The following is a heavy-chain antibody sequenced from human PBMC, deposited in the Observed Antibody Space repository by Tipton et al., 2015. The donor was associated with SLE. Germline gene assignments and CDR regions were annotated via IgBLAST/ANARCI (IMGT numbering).Heavy chain of an antibody. D-gene: IGHD2-15*01. CDR3: ARVTYSCTGGSCFGFYFEY. CDR2: IYYRGGT. CDR1: GVSISDHY. V-gene: IGHV4-59*11. J-gene: IGHJ4*02. Sequence: TLSLTCTVSGVSISDHYWTWIRQPPGKGLEWIGYIYYRGGTGYNTSLKSRVTMSIDTSKNQFSLRLTSLTAADTAEYYCARVTYSCTGGSCFGFYFEYWGQGTLVTVSS.